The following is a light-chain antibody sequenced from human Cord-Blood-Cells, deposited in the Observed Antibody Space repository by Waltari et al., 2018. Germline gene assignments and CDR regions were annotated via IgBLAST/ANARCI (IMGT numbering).Light chain of an antibody. Sequence: DIVMTQTPLSSPVTLGQPASISCRPSQSIVHSDGNTYFRWLQRRQGQPPRCLIYKSYNRFSGVPDRSSGSGAGTDFTLKISRVEAEEVGVYYCMQATQVPWTFGQGTKLEIK. V-gene: IGKV2-24*01. J-gene: IGKJ1*01. CDR3: MQATQVPWT. CDR2: KSY. CDR1: QSIVHSDGNTY.